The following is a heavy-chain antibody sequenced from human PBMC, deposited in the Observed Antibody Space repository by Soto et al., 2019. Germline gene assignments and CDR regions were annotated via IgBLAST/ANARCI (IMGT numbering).Heavy chain of an antibody. CDR2: ISYDGSNK. V-gene: IGHV3-30*18. CDR1: GFTFSSYG. J-gene: IGHJ4*02. D-gene: IGHD2-2*02. CDR3: AKARTYCISTSCYSPAIDY. Sequence: QVQLVESGGGVVQPGRSLRHSCAASGFTFSSYGMHWVRQAPGKGLEWVAVISYDGSNKYYADSVKGRFTISRDNSKNTLYLQMNSLRAEDTAVYYCAKARTYCISTSCYSPAIDYWGQGTLVTVSS.